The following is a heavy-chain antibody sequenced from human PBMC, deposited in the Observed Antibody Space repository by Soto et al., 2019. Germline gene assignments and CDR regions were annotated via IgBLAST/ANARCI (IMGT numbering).Heavy chain of an antibody. J-gene: IGHJ3*02. D-gene: IGHD3-16*01. CDR3: ASLIGGVTTAAFDI. CDR1: GFTFSSYS. CDR2: ISSSSSYI. V-gene: IGHV3-21*01. Sequence: EVQLVESGGGLVKPGGSLRLSCAASGFTFSSYSMNWVRQAPGKGLEWVSSISSSSSYIYYADSVKGRFTISRDNAKNSRYLQMNSLRAEDTAVYYCASLIGGVTTAAFDIWGQGTMVTVSS.